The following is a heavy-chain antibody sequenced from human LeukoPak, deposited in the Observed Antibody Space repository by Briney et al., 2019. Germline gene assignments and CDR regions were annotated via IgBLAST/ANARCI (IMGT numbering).Heavy chain of an antibody. CDR1: GGSISSYY. J-gene: IGHJ5*02. CDR2: IYYTGST. V-gene: IGHV4-59*01. CDR3: AXXXXXXXSGWYTSSWFDP. D-gene: IGHD6-19*01. Sequence: PSETLSLTRTVSGGSISSYYWSWIRQPPGKGLEWIGHIYYTGSTNYNPSLKSRVTISVDTSKNQFSLKVSSVTAADTAVYYCAXXXXXXXSGWYTSSWFDPWGQGTLVTVSS.